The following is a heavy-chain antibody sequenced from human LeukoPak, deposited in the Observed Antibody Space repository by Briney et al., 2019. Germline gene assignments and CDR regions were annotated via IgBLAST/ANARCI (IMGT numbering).Heavy chain of an antibody. D-gene: IGHD1-7*01. CDR3: ARGGNIWNYRSYFDS. CDR1: GFTFSTYG. J-gene: IGHJ4*02. Sequence: GGSLRLSCAASGFTFSTYGMDWVRQAPGKGLEWVAVISNDDTNKYYADSVKGRFTISRDNSKNTLDLQMNSLRAEDTAVYYCARGGNIWNYRSYFDSWGQGIPVTVSS. V-gene: IGHV3-30*03. CDR2: ISNDDTNK.